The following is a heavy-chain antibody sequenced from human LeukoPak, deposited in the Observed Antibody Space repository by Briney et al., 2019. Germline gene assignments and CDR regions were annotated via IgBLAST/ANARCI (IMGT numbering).Heavy chain of an antibody. CDR3: ARDHRWSYDY. D-gene: IGHD1-26*01. CDR1: GFTFSGHY. Sequence: GGSLRLSCAASGFTFSGHYMHWVRQAPGKGLVWVSHIKGDGSDTRYADSVEGRFIISRDNAKNTLYLQMNGLRAEDTGVYFCARDHRWSYDYWGQGTLVTVSS. V-gene: IGHV3-74*01. J-gene: IGHJ4*02. CDR2: IKGDGSDT.